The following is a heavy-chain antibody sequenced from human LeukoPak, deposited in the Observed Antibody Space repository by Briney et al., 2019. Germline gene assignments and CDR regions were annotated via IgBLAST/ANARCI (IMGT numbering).Heavy chain of an antibody. CDR3: AKDSGYYDSSGPDY. V-gene: IGHV3-30*02. Sequence: GGSLRLSCAASGFTFSSYGMHWVRQAPGKGLEWVAVIRYDGSNKYYADSVKGRFTISRDNSQNTLYLQMNSLRVEDTALYYCAKDSGYYDSSGPDYWGQGTLVTVSS. CDR1: GFTFSSYG. J-gene: IGHJ4*02. D-gene: IGHD3-22*01. CDR2: IRYDGSNK.